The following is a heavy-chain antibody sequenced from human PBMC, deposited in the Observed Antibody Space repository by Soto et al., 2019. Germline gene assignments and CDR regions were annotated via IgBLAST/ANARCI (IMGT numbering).Heavy chain of an antibody. Sequence: GASVKVSCKASGYTFTSYGISWVRQAPGQGLEWMGWISVYNGNTNYAQKLQGRVTMTTDTSTSTAYMELRSLRSDDTAVYYCAIVIAYGFWSGYYTEEAVGFDIWGQGTMVTVSS. CDR2: ISVYNGNT. CDR3: AIVIAYGFWSGYYTEEAVGFDI. CDR1: GYTFTSYG. J-gene: IGHJ3*02. V-gene: IGHV1-18*01. D-gene: IGHD3-3*01.